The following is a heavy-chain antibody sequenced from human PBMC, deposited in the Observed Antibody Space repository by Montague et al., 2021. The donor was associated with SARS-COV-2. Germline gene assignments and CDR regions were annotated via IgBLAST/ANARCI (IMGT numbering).Heavy chain of an antibody. CDR3: ARVGRQQLVRLSGMDV. V-gene: IGHV4-39*01. Sequence: SETLSLTCTVSGGSISSNLFYWGWIRQTPGKGLEWIGDISYTGSTYYNPSLKSRVTVAVDTSKNQFSLRLISLTAADTAMYYCARVGRQQLVRLSGMDVWGQGTTVTVPS. CDR1: GGSISSNLFY. D-gene: IGHD6-13*01. CDR2: ISYTGST. J-gene: IGHJ6*02.